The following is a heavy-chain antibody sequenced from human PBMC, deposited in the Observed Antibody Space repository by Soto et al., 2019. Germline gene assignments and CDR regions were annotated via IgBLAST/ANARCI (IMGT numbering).Heavy chain of an antibody. CDR2: FDPEDGET. V-gene: IGHV1-24*01. CDR3: ATASRQSPYGDYCFDY. D-gene: IGHD4-17*01. CDR1: GYTLTELS. Sequence: ASVKVSCKVSGYTLTELSMHWVRQAPGKGLEWMGGFDPEDGETIYAQKFQGRVTMTEDTSTDTAYMELSSLRSEDTAVYYCATASRQSPYGDYCFDYWGQGTLVTVSS. J-gene: IGHJ4*02.